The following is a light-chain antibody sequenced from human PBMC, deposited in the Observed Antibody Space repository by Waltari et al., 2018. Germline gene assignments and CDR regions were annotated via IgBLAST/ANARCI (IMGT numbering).Light chain of an antibody. CDR3: LVWHSTTDHHGV. CDR1: NIGRKS. J-gene: IGLJ2*01. CDR2: YDS. V-gene: IGLV3-21*04. Sequence: SYVVTQSPSVSVAPGETARITCGGDNIGRKSVHWYQPRPGQAPVLVISYDSDRPPGIPERFSGSNSGNTATLTISWVEADDEADYYCLVWHSTTDHHGVFGGGTKLTVL.